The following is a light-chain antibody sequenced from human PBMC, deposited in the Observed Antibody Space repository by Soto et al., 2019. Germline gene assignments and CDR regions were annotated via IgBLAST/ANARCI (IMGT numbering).Light chain of an antibody. V-gene: IGLV2-14*01. CDR3: SSYTNTGTLVL. CDR2: EVN. J-gene: IGLJ2*01. Sequence: QLVLTQPASVSGSPGQSITISCTGSTTDVGTYNYVSWYQHHPGKAPKLMIYEVNNRPSGISNRFSGSKSGNTASLTVSGLQAEDEADYYCSSYTNTGTLVLFGGGTKVTV. CDR1: TTDVGTYNY.